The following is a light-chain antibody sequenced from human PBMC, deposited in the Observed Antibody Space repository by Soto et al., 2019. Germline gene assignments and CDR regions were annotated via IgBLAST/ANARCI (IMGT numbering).Light chain of an antibody. Sequence: QSVLTQPPSVSGAAGQRVTISCTGSGSNIGAGYDVHWYQQLPGTAPKLLIYGNNNRPSGVPDRFSGSKSGTSASLAITGLQAGDEADYYCQSYDSSLRALYVFGTGTKVTVL. J-gene: IGLJ1*01. V-gene: IGLV1-40*01. CDR1: GSNIGAGYD. CDR3: QSYDSSLRALYV. CDR2: GNN.